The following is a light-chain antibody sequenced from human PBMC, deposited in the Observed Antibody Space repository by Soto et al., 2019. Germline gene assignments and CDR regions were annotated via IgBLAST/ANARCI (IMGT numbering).Light chain of an antibody. CDR1: QSISSW. CDR2: KAS. J-gene: IGKJ2*01. Sequence: DIPMTQSPSTLSASVADRVTITCRASQSISSWLAWYQQKPGKAPKLLIYKASSLKSGVPSRFSGSGSGTEFTLTISSLQPDDFAIYYCQQYNSYSYTFGQGTKLEIK. CDR3: QQYNSYSYT. V-gene: IGKV1-5*03.